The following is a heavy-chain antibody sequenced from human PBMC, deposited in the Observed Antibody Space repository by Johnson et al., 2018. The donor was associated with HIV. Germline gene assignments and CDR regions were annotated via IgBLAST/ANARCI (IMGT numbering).Heavy chain of an antibody. CDR3: ARGGASDAFEI. J-gene: IGHJ3*02. CDR1: GFTFSGYA. Sequence: QVQLVESGGGVVQPGGSLRLSCEVSGFTFSGYAMNWVRQAPGKGLEWVAFIRYDGSIEYYADSVKGRFTISRDNSKNSLYLQMNSLRAEDTAVYYCARGGASDAFEIWGQGTRVTVSS. CDR2: IRYDGSIE. V-gene: IGHV3-30*02. D-gene: IGHD4/OR15-4a*01.